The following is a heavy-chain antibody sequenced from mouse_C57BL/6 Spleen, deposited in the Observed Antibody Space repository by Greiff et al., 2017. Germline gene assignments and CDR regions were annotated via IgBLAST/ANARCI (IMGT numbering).Heavy chain of an antibody. Sequence: EVKLMESGGGLVKPGGSLKLSCAASGFTFSSYAMSWVRQTPEKRLEWVATISDGGSYTYYPDNVKGRFTISRDNAKNNLYLQMSHRKSEDTAMYYCAREDYYYAMDYWGQGTSVTVSS. J-gene: IGHJ4*01. V-gene: IGHV5-4*01. CDR2: ISDGGSYT. CDR1: GFTFSSYA. CDR3: AREDYYYAMDY.